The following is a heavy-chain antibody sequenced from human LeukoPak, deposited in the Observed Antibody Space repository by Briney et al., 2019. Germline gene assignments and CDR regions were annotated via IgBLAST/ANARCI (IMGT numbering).Heavy chain of an antibody. Sequence: ASVKVSCKASGYTFTSYDINWVRQATGQGLEWMGWMNPNSGNTGYAQKFQGRVTITRNTSISTAYMELSSLRSEDTAVYYCARVSAAQPGSYYYYYMDVWGKGTTVTVSS. D-gene: IGHD1-14*01. CDR1: GYTFTSYD. CDR2: MNPNSGNT. V-gene: IGHV1-8*03. CDR3: ARVSAAQPGSYYYYYMDV. J-gene: IGHJ6*03.